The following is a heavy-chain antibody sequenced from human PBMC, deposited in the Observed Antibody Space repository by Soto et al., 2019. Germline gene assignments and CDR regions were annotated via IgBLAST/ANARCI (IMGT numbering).Heavy chain of an antibody. CDR2: ISYDGSDH. CDR1: GFTFSSYA. J-gene: IGHJ4*02. D-gene: IGHD3-16*01. Sequence: ESGGGVVQPGRSLRLSCAASGFTFSSYAMHWVRQAPGKGLEWVAVISYDGSDHYYADSVKGRFTISRDNSKNTLLLQMNSLRTEDTAVYYCAAVYTIDYWGQGTLVTVSS. CDR3: AAVYTIDY. V-gene: IGHV3-30-3*01.